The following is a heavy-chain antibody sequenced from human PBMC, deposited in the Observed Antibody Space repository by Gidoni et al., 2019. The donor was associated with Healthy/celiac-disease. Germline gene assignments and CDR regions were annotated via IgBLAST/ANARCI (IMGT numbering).Heavy chain of an antibody. CDR1: GFTFSSYG. CDR3: ARDAMTTVTPFDY. D-gene: IGHD4-17*01. Sequence: QVQLVESGGGVVQPGRSLRLSWAASGFTFSSYGMHWVRQAPGKGLEWVAVIWYDGSNKYYADSVKGRFTISRDNSKNTLYLQMNSLRAEDTAVYYCARDAMTTVTPFDYWGQGTLVTVSS. J-gene: IGHJ4*02. V-gene: IGHV3-33*01. CDR2: IWYDGSNK.